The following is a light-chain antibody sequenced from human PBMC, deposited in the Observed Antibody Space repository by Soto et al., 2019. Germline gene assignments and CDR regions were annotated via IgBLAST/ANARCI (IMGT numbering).Light chain of an antibody. CDR3: QQSYSTPWT. J-gene: IGKJ1*01. CDR2: AAS. CDR1: QSITTY. Sequence: DIQMTQSPSSLSASVGDRVTITCRASQSITTYLNWYQHKSGKAPELLIYAASSLQSGVPSRFSGSGSGTDFTLTISSLQPEDFATYYCQQSYSTPWTFGQGTKVENK. V-gene: IGKV1-39*01.